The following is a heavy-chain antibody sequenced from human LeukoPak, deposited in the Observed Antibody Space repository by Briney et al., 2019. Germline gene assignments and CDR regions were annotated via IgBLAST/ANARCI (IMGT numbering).Heavy chain of an antibody. Sequence: GASVKVSCKASGYTFTSYGISWVRQAPGQGLEGMGWISAYNGNTNYAKKLQGRVTMTTDTSTSTAYMELRSLRSDDTAVYYCARDRGPSYSSSWYAPLPSLYWGQGTLVTVSS. CDR1: GYTFTSYG. D-gene: IGHD6-13*01. J-gene: IGHJ4*02. CDR2: ISAYNGNT. V-gene: IGHV1-18*01. CDR3: ARDRGPSYSSSWYAPLPSLY.